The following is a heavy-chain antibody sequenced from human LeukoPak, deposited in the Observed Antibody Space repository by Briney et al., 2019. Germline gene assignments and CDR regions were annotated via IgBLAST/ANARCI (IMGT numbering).Heavy chain of an antibody. CDR1: GGSLSGYF. V-gene: IGHV4-34*01. Sequence: SEALSLTCAVSGGSLSGYFGGWIRQPPGKGLEWIGEINHNGRTNYNASLKSRVTISADTSKNLLSLKLSSVTAADTAVYYCARVRAEVRGVINDLDYWGQGTLVTVSS. J-gene: IGHJ4*02. CDR3: ARVRAEVRGVINDLDY. CDR2: INHNGRT. D-gene: IGHD3-10*01.